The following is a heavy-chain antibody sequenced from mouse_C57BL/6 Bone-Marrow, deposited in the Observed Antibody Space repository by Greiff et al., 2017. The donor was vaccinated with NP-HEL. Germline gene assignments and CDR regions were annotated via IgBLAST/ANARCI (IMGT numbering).Heavy chain of an antibody. CDR3: ARDSLYGSRSAWFAY. CDR1: GYSITSGYD. V-gene: IGHV3-1*01. Sequence: EVQLQESGPGMVKPSQSLSLTCTVTGYSITSGYDWHWIRHFPGNKLEWMGYIRYSGSTNYNPSLKSRISITHDTSKNHFFLKLNSVTTEDTATYYCARDSLYGSRSAWFAYWGQGTLVTVSA. J-gene: IGHJ3*01. CDR2: IRYSGST. D-gene: IGHD1-1*01.